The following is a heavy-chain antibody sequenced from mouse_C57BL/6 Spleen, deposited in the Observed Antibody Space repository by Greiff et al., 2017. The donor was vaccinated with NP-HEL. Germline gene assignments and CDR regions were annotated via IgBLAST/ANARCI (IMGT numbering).Heavy chain of an antibody. V-gene: IGHV1-55*01. CDR1: GYTFTSYW. CDR3: ARDYYGSSYGSMDY. J-gene: IGHJ4*01. D-gene: IGHD1-1*01. CDR2: IYPGSGST. Sequence: QVQLQQPGAELVKPGASVKMSCKASGYTFTSYWITWVKQRPGQGLEWIGDIYPGSGSTNYNEKFKSKATLTVDTSSSTAYMQLSSLTSEDSAVYYWARDYYGSSYGSMDYWGQRTSVTVSS.